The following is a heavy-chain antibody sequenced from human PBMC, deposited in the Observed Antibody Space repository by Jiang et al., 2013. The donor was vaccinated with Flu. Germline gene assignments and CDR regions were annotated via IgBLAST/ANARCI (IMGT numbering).Heavy chain of an antibody. J-gene: IGHJ4*02. CDR3: ARIRADDSGGYYCDS. CDR1: GFSLSTSGMR. Sequence: KPTQTLTLTCTFSGFSLSTSGMRVSWIRQPPGKALEWLARIDWDDDKFYSRSLKTRLTISKDASKNQVVLRMTNMDPVDTATYYCARIRADDSGGYYCDSWGRGTLVTVSS. CDR2: IDWDDDK. D-gene: IGHD3-22*01. V-gene: IGHV2-70*04.